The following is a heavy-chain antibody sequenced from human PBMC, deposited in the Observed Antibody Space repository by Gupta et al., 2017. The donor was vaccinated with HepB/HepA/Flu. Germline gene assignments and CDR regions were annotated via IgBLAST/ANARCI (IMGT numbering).Heavy chain of an antibody. D-gene: IGHD3-3*01. V-gene: IGHV3-7*04. Sequence: EVQLVESGGGLVQPGGSLRLPCAASGCPFRTYWMSWVRQAPGKGLEWVANIKQDGSEKYYVDSVKGRFTISRDNAKNSLYLQMNSLRADDTAVYYCARGPRGVVIHFDYWGQGTLVTVSS. CDR1: GCPFRTYW. CDR2: IKQDGSEK. CDR3: ARGPRGVVIHFDY. J-gene: IGHJ4*02.